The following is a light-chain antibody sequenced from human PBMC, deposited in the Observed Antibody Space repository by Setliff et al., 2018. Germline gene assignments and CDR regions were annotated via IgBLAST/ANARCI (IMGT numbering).Light chain of an antibody. CDR2: DSF. Sequence: QSVLTQPASVSGSPGQSISISCTGASSDVDNYNYVSWYQQLPGKAPRLMIYDSFNRPSGVSNRFSGSKPGSTASLIISDLQTEDEAEYYCSTYRSSVSLVWVFGGGTQLTVL. CDR3: STYRSSVSLVWV. J-gene: IGLJ3*02. V-gene: IGLV2-14*03. CDR1: SSDVDNYNY.